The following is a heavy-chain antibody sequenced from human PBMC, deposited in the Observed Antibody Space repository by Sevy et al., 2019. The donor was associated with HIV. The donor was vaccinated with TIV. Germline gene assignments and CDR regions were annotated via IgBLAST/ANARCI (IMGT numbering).Heavy chain of an antibody. Sequence: ASVKVSCKASGYTFSDSGYYVHWVRQAPGQGLEWMGWINPKSGATNYAQKFQGRVTMTRDTSVSTANMELNRLTSDDTAVYYCARESYDFWTGTVDSYYGMDVWGQGTTVTVSS. V-gene: IGHV1-2*02. J-gene: IGHJ6*02. D-gene: IGHD3-3*01. CDR2: INPKSGAT. CDR1: GYTFSDSGYY. CDR3: ARESYDFWTGTVDSYYGMDV.